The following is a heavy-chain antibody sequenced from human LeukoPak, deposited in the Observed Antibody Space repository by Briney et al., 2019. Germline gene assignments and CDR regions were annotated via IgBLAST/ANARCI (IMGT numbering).Heavy chain of an antibody. CDR1: GGSISSYY. CDR3: ARESYDYVWGSYRF. CDR2: IYYSGST. V-gene: IGHV4-59*01. D-gene: IGHD3-16*02. J-gene: IGHJ4*02. Sequence: SETLSLTCTVSGGSISSYYWSWIRQPPGKGLEWMGYIYYSGSTNYNPSLKSRVTISVDTSKNQFSLKLSSVTAADTAVYYCARESYDYVWGSYRFWGQGTLVTVSS.